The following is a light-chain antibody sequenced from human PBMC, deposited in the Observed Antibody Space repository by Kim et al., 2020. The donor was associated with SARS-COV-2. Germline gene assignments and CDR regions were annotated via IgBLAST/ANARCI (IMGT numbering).Light chain of an antibody. CDR3: SSRDNRGDHVV. Sequence: ALGQTGRITCHGDSLRTYYASWYQQKPGQAPILVIYGKNSRPSGIPDRFSGSASGNTASLTVTEAQAVDEADYYCSSRDNRGDHVVFGGGTQLTVL. CDR1: SLRTYY. CDR2: GKN. J-gene: IGLJ2*01. V-gene: IGLV3-19*01.